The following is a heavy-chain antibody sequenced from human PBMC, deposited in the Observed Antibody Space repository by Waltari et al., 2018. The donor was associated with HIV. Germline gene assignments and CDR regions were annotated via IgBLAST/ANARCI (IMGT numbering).Heavy chain of an antibody. D-gene: IGHD3-3*02. V-gene: IGHV4-61*02. CDR3: AREAFRAGYY. J-gene: IGHJ4*02. CDR2: IYTSGST. CDR1: GGSISSGSYY. Sequence: QVQLQESGPGLVKPSQTLYLTCTVSGGSISSGSYYGSWIRQPAGKGLEWIGRIYTSGSTNYNPSLKSRVTISVDTSKNQFSLKLSSVTAADTAVYYCAREAFRAGYYWGQGTLVTVSS.